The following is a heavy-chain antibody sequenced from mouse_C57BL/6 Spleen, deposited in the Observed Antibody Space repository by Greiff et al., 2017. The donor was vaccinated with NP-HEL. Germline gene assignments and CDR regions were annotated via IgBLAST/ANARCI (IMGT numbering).Heavy chain of an antibody. Sequence: EVMLVESGGDLVKPGGSLKLSCAASGFTFSSYGMSWVRQTPDKRLEWVATISSGGSYTYYPDSVKGRFTISRDHAKNTLYLQISSLKSEDTAMYYCARDAPYYFDYWGQGTTLTVSS. CDR2: ISSGGSYT. CDR1: GFTFSSYG. J-gene: IGHJ2*01. V-gene: IGHV5-6*01. CDR3: ARDAPYYFDY.